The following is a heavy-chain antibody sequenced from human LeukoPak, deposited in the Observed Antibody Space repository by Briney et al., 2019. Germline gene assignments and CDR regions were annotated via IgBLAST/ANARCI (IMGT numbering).Heavy chain of an antibody. CDR2: INPNSGNT. CDR3: ARDRSGEMAPRVDI. Sequence: ASVKVSCKASGYSFTSYDLNWVRQATGQGLEWMGWINPNSGNTGYAQKFQGRVTITRNTPLSTAYMELSSLRSEDTAVYYCARDRSGEMAPRVDIWGQGTMVTVSS. CDR1: GYSFTSYD. V-gene: IGHV1-8*01. D-gene: IGHD5-24*01. J-gene: IGHJ3*02.